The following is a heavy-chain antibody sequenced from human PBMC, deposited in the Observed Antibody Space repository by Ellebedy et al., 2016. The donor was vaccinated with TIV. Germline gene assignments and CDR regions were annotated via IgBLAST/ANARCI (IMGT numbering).Heavy chain of an antibody. CDR2: IKKDGSEK. CDR3: AKEGYNFGYVSVWS. V-gene: IGHV3-7*03. J-gene: IGHJ5*02. Sequence: PGGSLRLSCAASGFIFSDYWMSWVRQAPGKGLEWVANIKKDGSEKNYVDSVKGRFTISRDNAKNSLYLQMNSLRAEDTAVYFCAKEGYNFGYVSVWSWGQGTQVTVST. D-gene: IGHD1-1*01. CDR1: GFIFSDYW.